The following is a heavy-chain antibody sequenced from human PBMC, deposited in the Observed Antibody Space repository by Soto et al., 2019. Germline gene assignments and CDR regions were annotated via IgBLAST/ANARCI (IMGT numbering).Heavy chain of an antibody. J-gene: IGHJ6*02. CDR2: IYDSGST. V-gene: IGHV4-59*01. Sequence: SETLSLTCTVSGDSINNYYWTWIRQPPGKGLEWIGYIYDSGSTSYNPALKSRLTISVDTSKNQFSLKLRSVTAADTAVYYCARGTKYYYQGMDVWGQGTTVTVSS. CDR3: ARGTKYYYQGMDV. CDR1: GDSINNYY.